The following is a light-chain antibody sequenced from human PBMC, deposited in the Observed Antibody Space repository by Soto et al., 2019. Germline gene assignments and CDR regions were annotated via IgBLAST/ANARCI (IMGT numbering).Light chain of an antibody. CDR1: QSVSSSY. J-gene: IGKJ1*01. Sequence: EIVLTQSPGTLSLSPGERATLSCRASQSVSSSYLAWYQQKLGQAPRLLIYDASSRATGIPDRFSGSGSGTDFTLTISRLEPEDFAVYSCQQYGSSRTFGQGTKVEIK. V-gene: IGKV3-20*01. CDR3: QQYGSSRT. CDR2: DAS.